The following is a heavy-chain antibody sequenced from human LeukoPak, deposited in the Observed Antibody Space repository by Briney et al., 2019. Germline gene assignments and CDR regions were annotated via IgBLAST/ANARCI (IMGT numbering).Heavy chain of an antibody. CDR3: ARVHGSTGNYGTNAFDI. CDR2: ISYDGSNK. Sequence: GGSLRLSCAASGFTVSSNYMSWVRQAPGKGLEWVAVISYDGSNKYYADSVKGRFTISRDNSKNTLYLQMNSLRAEDTAVYYCARVHGSTGNYGTNAFDIWGQGTMVTVSS. CDR1: GFTVSSNY. V-gene: IGHV3-30*01. J-gene: IGHJ3*02. D-gene: IGHD1-7*01.